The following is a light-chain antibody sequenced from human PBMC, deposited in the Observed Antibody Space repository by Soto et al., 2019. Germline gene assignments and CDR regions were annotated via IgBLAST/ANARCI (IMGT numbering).Light chain of an antibody. CDR3: EQSYSPSIT. CDR2: GAS. Sequence: DIQMTQSPSSLPASVGDRVTITCRASQSINTFLSWYHQKPGRAPKLLIYGASTLQSGVPSRFSGFGSGTDFTLTISSLQPEDFGTYYCEQSYSPSITFGQGTRLDLK. CDR1: QSINTF. J-gene: IGKJ5*01. V-gene: IGKV1-39*01.